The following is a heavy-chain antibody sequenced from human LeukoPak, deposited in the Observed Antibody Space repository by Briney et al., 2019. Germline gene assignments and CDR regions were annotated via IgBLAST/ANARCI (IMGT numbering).Heavy chain of an antibody. CDR2: INHRGST. V-gene: IGHV4-39*07. CDR1: GGSISSSSYY. Sequence: PSETLSLTCTVSGGSISSSSYYWSWIRQSPGKGLEWIGEINHRGSTNYNPSLKRRVTISLDTSKNQFSLKMSSMTAADTAVYYCARAGWYTLDNWGQGTLVTVSS. CDR3: ARAGWYTLDN. D-gene: IGHD2-15*01. J-gene: IGHJ4*02.